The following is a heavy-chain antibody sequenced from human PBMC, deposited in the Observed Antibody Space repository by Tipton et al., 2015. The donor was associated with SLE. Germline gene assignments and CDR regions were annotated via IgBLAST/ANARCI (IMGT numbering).Heavy chain of an antibody. CDR2: INHSGST. J-gene: IGHJ3*02. D-gene: IGHD3-16*01. CDR1: GGSFSGYY. Sequence: TLSLTCDVYGGSFSGYYWSWIRQPPGKGLEWIGEINHSGSTNYNPSLKSRVTISGDTSKNQFSLKLSSVTAADTAVYYCVRQSIIVTFGGAMPSTAFDIWGQGTMVTVSS. CDR3: VRQSIIVTFGGAMPSTAFDI. V-gene: IGHV4-34*01.